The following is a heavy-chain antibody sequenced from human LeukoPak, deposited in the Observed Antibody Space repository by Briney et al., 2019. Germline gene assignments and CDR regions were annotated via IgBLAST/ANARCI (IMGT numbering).Heavy chain of an antibody. CDR1: GFTFSSYA. D-gene: IGHD6-13*01. J-gene: IGHJ4*02. V-gene: IGHV3-23*01. Sequence: GGSLRLSCAASGFTFSSYAMSWVRQAPGKGLEWVSAISGSGGSTYYADSVKGRFTISRDNSKGTLHLQMNSLRAEDTAVYYCASYYSSSWFYFFNYWGQGTLVTVSS. CDR3: ASYYSSSWFYFFNY. CDR2: ISGSGGST.